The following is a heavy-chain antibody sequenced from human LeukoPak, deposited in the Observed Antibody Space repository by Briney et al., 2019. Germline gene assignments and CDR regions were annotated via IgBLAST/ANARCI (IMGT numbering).Heavy chain of an antibody. V-gene: IGHV4-61*02. CDR1: GGSISSGSYY. Sequence: SETLSLTCTVSGGSISSGSYYWSWIRQPAGKGLEWIGRIYTSGSTNYNPSLKSRVTISVDTSKNQFSLKLSSVTAADTAVYYCARAGYYSRFDYWGQGTLVTVSS. CDR3: ARAGYYSRFDY. CDR2: IYTSGST. J-gene: IGHJ4*02. D-gene: IGHD3-22*01.